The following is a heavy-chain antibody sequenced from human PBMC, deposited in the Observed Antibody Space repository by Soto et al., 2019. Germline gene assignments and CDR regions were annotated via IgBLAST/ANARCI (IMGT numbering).Heavy chain of an antibody. D-gene: IGHD1-26*01. Sequence: QVQLVQSGAEVKKPGSSVTVSCKASGGTFGNSAISWVRQAPGQGLEWMGGIMPIFPTPDYAQKFQGRVTITAHDSTRTAYMEFTSLRSEDPDVYYRARDTGRHQRSGSYYYGMDVWGQETTVTV. CDR1: GGTFGNSA. CDR2: IMPIFPTP. V-gene: IGHV1-69*12. CDR3: ARDTGRHQRSGSYYYGMDV. J-gene: IGHJ6*02.